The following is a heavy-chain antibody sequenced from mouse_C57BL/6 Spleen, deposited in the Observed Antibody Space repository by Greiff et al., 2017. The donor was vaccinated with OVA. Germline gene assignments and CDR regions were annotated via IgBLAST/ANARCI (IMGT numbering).Heavy chain of an antibody. CDR3: ARRYYGSSYPSYFDV. CDR1: GYTFTSYW. D-gene: IGHD1-1*01. CDR2: IYPSDSET. J-gene: IGHJ1*03. V-gene: IGHV1-61*01. Sequence: QVQLQQPGAELVRPGSSVKLSCKASGYTFTSYWMDWVKQRPGQGLEWIGNIYPSDSETHYNQKFKDKATLTVDKSSSTAYMQLSSLTSEDSAVYYCARRYYGSSYPSYFDVWGTGTTVTVSS.